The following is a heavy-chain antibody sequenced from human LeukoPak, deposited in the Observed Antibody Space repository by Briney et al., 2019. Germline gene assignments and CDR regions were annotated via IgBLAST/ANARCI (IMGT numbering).Heavy chain of an antibody. Sequence: GGSLRLSCAASGFTVSSNDISWVRQAPGKGLEWVSVVYCGGTTYFADSVKGRFTISRDDFKNTLYLQMNSLRAEDTAVYYCARDTPTSGFGEFIFYYYGLDVWGQGTTVTVSS. CDR1: GFTVSSND. J-gene: IGHJ6*02. V-gene: IGHV3-66*01. CDR3: ARDTPTSGFGEFIFYYYGLDV. CDR2: VYCGGTT. D-gene: IGHD3-10*01.